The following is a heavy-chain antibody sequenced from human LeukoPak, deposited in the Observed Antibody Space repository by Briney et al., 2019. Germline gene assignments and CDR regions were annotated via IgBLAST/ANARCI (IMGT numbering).Heavy chain of an antibody. CDR2: ISAYNGNT. D-gene: IGHD2-2*01. J-gene: IGHJ6*02. V-gene: IGHV1-18*01. Sequence: ASVKVSCKASGYTFTSYGISWVRQAPGQGLEWMGWISAYNGNTNYAQKLQGRVTMTTDTSTSTAYMELRSLRSEDTAVYYCARGDIVVVPAAMLNYYYYGMDVWGQGTTVTVSS. CDR3: ARGDIVVVPAAMLNYYYYGMDV. CDR1: GYTFTSYG.